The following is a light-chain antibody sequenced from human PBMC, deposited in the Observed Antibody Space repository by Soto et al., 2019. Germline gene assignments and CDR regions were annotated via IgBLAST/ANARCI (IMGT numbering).Light chain of an antibody. CDR1: SSNIGADFG. CDR2: VNT. J-gene: IGLJ3*02. Sequence: QAVVTQPPSVSGAPGQTITISCTGSSSNIGADFGVHWYQQLPGAAPKLVIFVNTNRPSGVPDRFSGSKSGTSASLAITGLQAEDEAYYYCQSYDRSLSGWVFGTGTKLTVL. CDR3: QSYDRSLSGWV. V-gene: IGLV1-40*01.